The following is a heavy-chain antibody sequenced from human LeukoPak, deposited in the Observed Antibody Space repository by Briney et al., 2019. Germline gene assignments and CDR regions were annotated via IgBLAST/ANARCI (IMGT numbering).Heavy chain of an antibody. V-gene: IGHV1-69*05. CDR3: ARTLYSSSSFYYYYYMDA. Sequence: SVKVSCKASGGTFSSYAISWVRQAPGQGLEWMGGIIPIFGTANYAQKFQGRVTITTDESTSTAYMELSSLRSEDTAVYYCARTLYSSSSFYYYYYMDAWGKGTTVTVSS. CDR2: IIPIFGTA. D-gene: IGHD6-6*01. CDR1: GGTFSSYA. J-gene: IGHJ6*03.